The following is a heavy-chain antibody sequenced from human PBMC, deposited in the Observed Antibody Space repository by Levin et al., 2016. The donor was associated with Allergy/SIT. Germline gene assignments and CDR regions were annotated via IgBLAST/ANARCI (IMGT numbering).Heavy chain of an antibody. CDR2: ISYDGSNK. CDR3: AKCGVLELYYYYYYMDV. D-gene: IGHD1-7*01. J-gene: IGHJ6*03. Sequence: WIRQPPGKGLEWVAVISYDGSNKYYADSVKGRFTISRDNSKNTLYLQMNSLRAEDTAVYYCAKCGVLELYYYYYYMDVWGKGTTVTVSS. V-gene: IGHV3-30*18.